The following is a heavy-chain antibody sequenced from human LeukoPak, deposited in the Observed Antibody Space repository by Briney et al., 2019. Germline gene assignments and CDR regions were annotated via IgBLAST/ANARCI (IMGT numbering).Heavy chain of an antibody. CDR3: AVSYCGGDCHGPYFDY. J-gene: IGHJ4*02. V-gene: IGHV3-7*01. CDR2: INQGGNQD. CDR1: GFAVSSKY. D-gene: IGHD2-21*01. Sequence: GGSLRLSCAASGFAVSSKYMNWVRQAPGMGLEWVANINQGGNQDAYVASVRGRFTVSRDNAKNSLYLQMNSLRAEDTAVYYCAVSYCGGDCHGPYFDYWGQGTLVTVSS.